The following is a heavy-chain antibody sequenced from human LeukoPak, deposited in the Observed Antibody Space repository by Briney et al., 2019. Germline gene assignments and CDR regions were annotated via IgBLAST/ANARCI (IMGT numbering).Heavy chain of an antibody. CDR1: GVTFSSYA. V-gene: IGHV1-69*13. CDR3: AREGLGSRPDY. CDR2: IIPIFGTA. D-gene: IGHD6-13*01. J-gene: IGHJ4*02. Sequence: SVKLSCKASGVTFSSYAISWVRQAPGQGLEWVGGIIPIFGTANYAHKFQRRVTITADESTSTAYMELSSLRSEDTAVYYCAREGLGSRPDYWGQGTLVTVSS.